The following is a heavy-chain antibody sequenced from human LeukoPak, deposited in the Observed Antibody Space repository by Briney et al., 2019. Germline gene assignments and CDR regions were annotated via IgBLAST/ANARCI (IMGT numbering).Heavy chain of an antibody. CDR2: INGDGSST. Sequence: GGSLRLACAASGFTFSSDWMHWVRQAPGNGLVCVSYINGDGSSTNYADSVRGRFTISRDNAKKTLYLQMNSLRDEDTAVYYCVRGIDSWGLGTLVTVSS. V-gene: IGHV3-74*01. D-gene: IGHD3-16*01. CDR3: VRGIDS. CDR1: GFTFSSDW. J-gene: IGHJ5*01.